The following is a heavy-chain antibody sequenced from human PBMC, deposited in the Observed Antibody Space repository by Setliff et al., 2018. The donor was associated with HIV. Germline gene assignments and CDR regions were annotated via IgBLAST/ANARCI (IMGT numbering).Heavy chain of an antibody. J-gene: IGHJ4*02. V-gene: IGHV4-39*07. CDR2: IFYSGST. CDR1: GGSITSSTYY. Sequence: PSETLSLTCTVSGGSITSSTYYWDWIRRPPGKGLEWIGSIFYSGSTYYNPSVKSRVTISIDTSKNQFSLRLSSVTAADTAVYYCARDHKYYYDSSGLDYWGQGTLVTVSS. D-gene: IGHD3-22*01. CDR3: ARDHKYYYDSSGLDY.